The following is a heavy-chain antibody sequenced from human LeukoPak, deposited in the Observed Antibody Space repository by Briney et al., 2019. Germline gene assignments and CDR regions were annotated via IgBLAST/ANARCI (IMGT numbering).Heavy chain of an antibody. CDR2: ISSSSSYI. D-gene: IGHD3-22*01. V-gene: IGHV3-21*01. J-gene: IGHJ4*02. Sequence: GGSLRLSCAASGFTFSSYGMPWVRQAPGKGLEWVSSISSSSSYIYYADSVKGRFTISRDNAKNSLYLQMNSLRAEDTAVYYCARDRGDYYDSSGSNDYWGQGTLVTVSS. CDR3: ARDRGDYYDSSGSNDY. CDR1: GFTFSSYG.